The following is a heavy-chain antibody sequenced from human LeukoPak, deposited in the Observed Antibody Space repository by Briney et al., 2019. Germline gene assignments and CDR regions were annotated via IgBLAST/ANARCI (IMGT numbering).Heavy chain of an antibody. J-gene: IGHJ4*02. CDR3: ARDKKSGESSEIDY. CDR1: GFTFSNYW. CDR2: INRDGSTT. V-gene: IGHV3-74*03. Sequence: GGSLRLSRAASGFTFSNYWVHWVRQAPGKGLVWVSRINRDGSTTKYADSVKGRFTVSRDNAKNTLNLQMNSLRAEDTAVYYCARDKKSGESSEIDYWGQGTLVTVSS. D-gene: IGHD3-10*01.